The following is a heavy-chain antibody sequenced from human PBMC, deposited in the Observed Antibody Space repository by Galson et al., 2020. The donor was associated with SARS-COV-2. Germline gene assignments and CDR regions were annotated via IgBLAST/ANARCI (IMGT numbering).Heavy chain of an antibody. V-gene: IGHV4-28*03. Sequence: SETLSLTCAVSGYSISSSNWWGWIRQPPGKGLEWIGRIYTSGSTNYNPSLKSRVTISVDTSKNQFSLKLSSVTAADTAVYYCARDPSVASYFDYWGQGTLVTVSS. CDR2: IYTSGST. CDR3: ARDPSVASYFDY. D-gene: IGHD6-19*01. J-gene: IGHJ4*02. CDR1: GYSISSSNW.